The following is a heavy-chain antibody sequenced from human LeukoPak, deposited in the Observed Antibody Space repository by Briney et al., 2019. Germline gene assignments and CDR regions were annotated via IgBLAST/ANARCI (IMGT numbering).Heavy chain of an antibody. CDR2: ISGSGGST. V-gene: IGHV3-23*01. D-gene: IGHD3-3*01. Sequence: PGGSLRLSCAASGFTFSSYAMSWVRQAPGKGLEWVSAISGSGGSTYYADSVKGRFTISRDNSKNTLYLQMNSLRAEDTAVYYCAKVERNYDFWSGCSYFDYWGQGTLVTVSS. CDR3: AKVERNYDFWSGCSYFDY. J-gene: IGHJ4*02. CDR1: GFTFSSYA.